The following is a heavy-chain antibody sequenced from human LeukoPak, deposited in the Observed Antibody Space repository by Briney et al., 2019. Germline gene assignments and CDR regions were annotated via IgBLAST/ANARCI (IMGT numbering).Heavy chain of an antibody. CDR1: GFTFSSYG. J-gene: IGHJ6*02. V-gene: IGHV3-21*01. CDR2: ITSSSSDT. Sequence: PGGSLRLSCAASGFTFSSYGMNWVRQAPGKGLEWVSCITSSSSDTYYADSVKGRFTISRDNAKNSLCLQMNSLRAEDTAVYYCARDRGMDVWGQGTTVTVSS. CDR3: ARDRGMDV.